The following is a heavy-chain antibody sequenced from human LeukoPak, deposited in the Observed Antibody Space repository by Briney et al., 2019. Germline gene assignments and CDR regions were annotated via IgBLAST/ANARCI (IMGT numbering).Heavy chain of an antibody. D-gene: IGHD3-22*01. Sequence: GGSLRLSCAASGFTFSSYGTHWVRQAPGKGLEWVAVISYDGSNKYYADSVKGRFTISRDNSKNTLYLQMNSLRAEDTAVYYCVKDGYYDSSGYYDHTLGYWGQGTLVTVSS. J-gene: IGHJ4*02. CDR3: VKDGYYDSSGYYDHTLGY. CDR1: GFTFSSYG. V-gene: IGHV3-30*18. CDR2: ISYDGSNK.